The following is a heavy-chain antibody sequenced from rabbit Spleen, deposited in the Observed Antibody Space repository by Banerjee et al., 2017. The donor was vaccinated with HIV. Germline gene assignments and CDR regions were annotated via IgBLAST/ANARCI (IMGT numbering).Heavy chain of an antibody. J-gene: IGHJ4*01. Sequence: QSLEESGGDLVKPGASLTLTCTASGFSFSSSDYMCWVRQAPGKGLEYIGAVTSGGSTYYANWAKGRFTISSHNAQNTLYLQLNSLTAADTATYFCVREAGYGGYGDANLWGQGTLVTVS. CDR3: VREAGYGGYGDANL. CDR1: GFSFSSSDY. V-gene: IGHV1S40*01. D-gene: IGHD6-1*01. CDR2: VTSGGST.